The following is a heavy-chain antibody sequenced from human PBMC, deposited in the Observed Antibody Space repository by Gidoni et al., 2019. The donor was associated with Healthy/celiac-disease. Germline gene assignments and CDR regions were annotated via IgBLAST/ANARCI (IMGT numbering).Heavy chain of an antibody. J-gene: IGHJ6*02. D-gene: IGHD3-3*01. CDR1: GFTFSSYA. Sequence: QVQLVESGGGVVQPGRSLRLSCAASGFTFSSYAMHWVRQAPGKGLEGVAVISYDGSNKSYADSVKGRFTISRDNSKNTLYLQMNSLRAEDTAVYYCAREGGTIFGVVIYPALLGVDYGMDVWGQGTTVTVSS. CDR3: AREGGTIFGVVIYPALLGVDYGMDV. V-gene: IGHV3-30-3*01. CDR2: ISYDGSNK.